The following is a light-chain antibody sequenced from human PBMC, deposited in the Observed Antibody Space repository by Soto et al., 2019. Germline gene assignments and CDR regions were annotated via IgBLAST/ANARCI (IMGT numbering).Light chain of an antibody. CDR1: SGGVGGYNY. V-gene: IGLV2-8*01. CDR3: SSYSTTNILV. Sequence: QSALTQPPSASGSPGQSVTISCTGASGGVGGYNYVSWFQQHPGKAPKLMIYEVTQRPSGVPDHFSGSKSGNTASLVISGLQANDEADYYCSSYSTTNILVFGSGTKVTVL. J-gene: IGLJ1*01. CDR2: EVT.